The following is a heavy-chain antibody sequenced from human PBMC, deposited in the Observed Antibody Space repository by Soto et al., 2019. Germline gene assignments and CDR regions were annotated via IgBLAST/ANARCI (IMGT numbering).Heavy chain of an antibody. Sequence: ASVKVSCKASGYTFTGYYMHWVRQAPGQGLEWMGWINPNSGGTNYAQKFQGRVTMTRDTSISTAYMELSRLRSDDTAVYYCAKLYDFWSEDDAFDIWGQGTMVTVSS. J-gene: IGHJ3*02. D-gene: IGHD3-3*01. V-gene: IGHV1-2*02. CDR2: INPNSGGT. CDR1: GYTFTGYY. CDR3: AKLYDFWSEDDAFDI.